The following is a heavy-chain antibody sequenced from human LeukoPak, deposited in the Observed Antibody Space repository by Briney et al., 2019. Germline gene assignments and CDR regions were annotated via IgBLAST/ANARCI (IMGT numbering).Heavy chain of an antibody. CDR2: INPNSGGT. D-gene: IGHD3-22*01. J-gene: IGHJ4*02. CDR3: ARDLQYDSSGPPSFDY. V-gene: IGHV1-2*06. CDR1: GYTVTGYY. Sequence: ASVKVSCKASGYTVTGYYMHWVRQAPGQGLEWMGRINPNSGGTNYAQKFQGRVTMARDTSLSTAYMELSRLRSDDTAVYYCARDLQYDSSGPPSFDYWGQGTLVTVSS.